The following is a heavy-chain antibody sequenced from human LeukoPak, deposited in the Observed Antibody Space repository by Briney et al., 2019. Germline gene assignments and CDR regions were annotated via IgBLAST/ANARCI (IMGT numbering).Heavy chain of an antibody. CDR3: ARLKIQVFLDYSNYGMDV. V-gene: IGHV1-2*02. Sequence: GASVKVSCKASGYTFTDYYMHWVRQAPRQGLEWMGWINPKTGGTHYAQRFQGRVTMTRDTSIRTAYMELSRLRSDDTAVYFCARLKIQVFLDYSNYGMDVWGQGTTVTVSS. D-gene: IGHD5-18*01. CDR2: INPKTGGT. CDR1: GYTFTDYY. J-gene: IGHJ6*02.